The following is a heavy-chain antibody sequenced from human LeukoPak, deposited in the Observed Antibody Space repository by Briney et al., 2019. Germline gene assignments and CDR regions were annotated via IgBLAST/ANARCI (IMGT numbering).Heavy chain of an antibody. D-gene: IGHD1-7*01. CDR2: IIPIFGTA. V-gene: IGHV1-69*06. CDR3: AIPGITGTTYADY. J-gene: IGHJ4*02. CDR1: GGTFSSYA. Sequence: SVKVSCKASGGTFSSYAISWVRQAPGQGLEWMGGIIPIFGTANYAQKFQGRVTITADKSTSTAYMELSSLRSEDTAVYYCAIPGITGTTYADYWGQGTLVTASS.